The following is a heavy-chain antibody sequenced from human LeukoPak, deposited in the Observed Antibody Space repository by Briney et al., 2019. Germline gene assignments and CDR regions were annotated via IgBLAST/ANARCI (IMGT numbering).Heavy chain of an antibody. CDR3: ARMGLGYCSSTSCYADY. Sequence: SETLSLTCAVYGGSFSGYYWSWIRQPPGKGLEWIGEINHSGSTNYNPSLKSRVTISVDTSKNQFSLKLSSVTAADTAEYYCARMGLGYCSSTSCYADYYGQGTLVIISS. CDR2: INHSGST. D-gene: IGHD2-2*01. CDR1: GGSFSGYY. V-gene: IGHV4-34*01. J-gene: IGHJ4*02.